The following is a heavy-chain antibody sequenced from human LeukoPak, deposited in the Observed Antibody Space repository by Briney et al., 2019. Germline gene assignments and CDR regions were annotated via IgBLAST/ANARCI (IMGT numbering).Heavy chain of an antibody. CDR2: FDPEDGET. CDR3: ATPTDKYSSSPFDY. V-gene: IGHV1-24*01. J-gene: IGHJ4*02. D-gene: IGHD6-13*01. CDR1: GYTLTELS. Sequence: ASVKVSCKVSGYTLTELSMHWVRQAPGKGLERMGGFDPEDGETIYAQKFQGRVTMTEDTSTDTAYMELSSLRSEDTAVYYCATPTDKYSSSPFDYWGQGTLVTVSS.